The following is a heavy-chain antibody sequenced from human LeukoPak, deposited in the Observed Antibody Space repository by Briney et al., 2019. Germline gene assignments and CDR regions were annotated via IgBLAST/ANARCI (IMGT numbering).Heavy chain of an antibody. CDR3: ARGGWYYFEY. CDR2: IKEDGNRI. V-gene: IGHV3-7*01. CDR1: GFTFSTYW. J-gene: IGHJ4*02. Sequence: PEGSLRLSCAASGFTFSTYWMSWARQAPGKGLEWVANIKEDGNRIYYVDSVKGRFTISRENAKNSLYLQMSSLRAEDTAVYYCARGGWYYFEYWGQGVLVTVSS.